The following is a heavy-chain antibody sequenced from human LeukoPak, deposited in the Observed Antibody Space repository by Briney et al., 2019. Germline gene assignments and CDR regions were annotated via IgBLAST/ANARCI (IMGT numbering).Heavy chain of an antibody. D-gene: IGHD1-26*01. Sequence: GASVKVSCKASGYTFNGYYMHWVRQAPGQGLESMGWINSNSGARNYAQKFQGRVTMSRDTSINTAYMELSRLTSDDTAVYYCARGRGGATTGLDHWGQGALVTVS. V-gene: IGHV1-2*02. CDR3: ARGRGGATTGLDH. CDR1: GYTFNGYY. J-gene: IGHJ4*02. CDR2: INSNSGAR.